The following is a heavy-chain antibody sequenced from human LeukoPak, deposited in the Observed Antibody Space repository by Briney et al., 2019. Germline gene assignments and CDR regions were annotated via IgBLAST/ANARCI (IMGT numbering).Heavy chain of an antibody. Sequence: SETLSLTCAVYGGSFSGYYWSWIRQPPGKGLEWIGEINHSGSTNYNPSLKSRVTISVDTSKNQFSLKLSSVTAADTAVYYCARGGGVWFGVKPGLDYWGQGTLVTVSS. V-gene: IGHV4-34*01. CDR3: ARGGGVWFGVKPGLDY. J-gene: IGHJ4*02. D-gene: IGHD3-10*01. CDR2: INHSGST. CDR1: GGSFSGYY.